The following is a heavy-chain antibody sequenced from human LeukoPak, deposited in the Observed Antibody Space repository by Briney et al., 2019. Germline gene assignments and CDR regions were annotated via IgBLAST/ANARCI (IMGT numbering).Heavy chain of an antibody. CDR1: GFTVSSNY. D-gene: IGHD2-15*01. CDR2: IYSGGST. J-gene: IGHJ6*02. V-gene: IGHV3-66*01. Sequence: GGSLRLSCAASGFTVSSNYMSWVRQAPGKGLEWVSVIYSGGSTYYADSVKGRLTISRDNSKNTLYLQMNSLRAEDTAVYYCARTTGYCSGGSCYSGGYYYYYGMDVWGQGTTVTVSS. CDR3: ARTTGYCSGGSCYSGGYYYYYGMDV.